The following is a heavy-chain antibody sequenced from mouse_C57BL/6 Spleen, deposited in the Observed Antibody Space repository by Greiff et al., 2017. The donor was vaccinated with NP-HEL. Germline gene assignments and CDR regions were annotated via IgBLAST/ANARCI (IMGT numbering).Heavy chain of an antibody. CDR2: IYPGDGDT. D-gene: IGHD1-1*01. Sequence: VKLQESGPELVKPGASVKISCKASGYAFSSSWMNWVKQRPGKGLEWIGRIYPGDGDTNYNGKFKGKATLTADKSSSTAYMQLSSLTSEDSAVYFCARKGVLREDAMDYWGQGTSVTVSS. CDR1: GYAFSSSW. V-gene: IGHV1-82*01. J-gene: IGHJ4*01. CDR3: ARKGVLREDAMDY.